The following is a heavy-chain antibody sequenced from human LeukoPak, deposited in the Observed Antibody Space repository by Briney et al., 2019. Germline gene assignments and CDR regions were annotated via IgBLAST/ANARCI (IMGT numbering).Heavy chain of an antibody. J-gene: IGHJ4*02. V-gene: IGHV3-23*01. CDR3: AKDLRTTSSRGVFDY. D-gene: IGHD1-7*01. Sequence: GGSLRLSCAASGFTFSSYDMSWVRQARGKGLEWVSTISGSGGTTYYADSVKGRFTISRDNTKNTLYLQMNSLRAEDTAVYYCAKDLRTTSSRGVFDYWGQGTLVTVS. CDR2: ISGSGGTT. CDR1: GFTFSSYD.